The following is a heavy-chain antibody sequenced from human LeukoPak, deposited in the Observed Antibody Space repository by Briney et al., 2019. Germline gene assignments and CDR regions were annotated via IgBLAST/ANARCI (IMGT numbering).Heavy chain of an antibody. CDR3: ARVTGYTIEDYFDY. J-gene: IGHJ4*02. V-gene: IGHV4-59*01. CDR1: GGSISSYY. CDR2: IYYSGST. Sequence: SETLSLTCTVSGGSISSYYWSWIRQPPGKGLEWIGYIYYSGSTNYNPSLKSRVTISVDTSKNQFSLKLSSVTAADTAAYYCARVTGYTIEDYFDYWGQGTLVTVSS. D-gene: IGHD3-9*01.